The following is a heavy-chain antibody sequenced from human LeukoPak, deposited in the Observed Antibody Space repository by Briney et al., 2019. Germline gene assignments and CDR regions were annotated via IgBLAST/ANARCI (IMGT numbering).Heavy chain of an antibody. J-gene: IGHJ4*02. Sequence: PSETLPLTCTVSGGSISSYYWSWIRQPAGKGLEWIGRIYTSGSTNYNPSLKSRVTMSLDTSKNQFSLRLTSVTAADTAVYYCARGFDSKSTYFDYWGQGTLVTVSS. D-gene: IGHD5-12*01. CDR2: IYTSGST. CDR1: GGSISSYY. CDR3: ARGFDSKSTYFDY. V-gene: IGHV4-4*07.